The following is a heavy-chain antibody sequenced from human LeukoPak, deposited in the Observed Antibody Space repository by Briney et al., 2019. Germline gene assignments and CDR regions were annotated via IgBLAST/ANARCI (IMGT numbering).Heavy chain of an antibody. Sequence: SETLSLTCTVSGGSVSSYYWSWIRQPPGKGLEWIGYIYYSGSTNYNPSLKSRVTISVDTSKNQFSLKLSSVTAADTAVYYCARAITGSLNWFDPWGQGTLDTVSS. V-gene: IGHV4-59*02. J-gene: IGHJ5*02. D-gene: IGHD1-26*01. CDR1: GGSVSSYY. CDR2: IYYSGST. CDR3: ARAITGSLNWFDP.